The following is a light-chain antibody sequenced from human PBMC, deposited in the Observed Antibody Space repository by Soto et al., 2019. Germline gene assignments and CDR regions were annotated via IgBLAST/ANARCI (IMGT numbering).Light chain of an antibody. J-gene: IGLJ3*02. Sequence: QSVLTQPASVSGSPGQSITISSTGTSGDVGSYNLVSWYQQHPGKAPKLMIYEDNKRPSGVSNRFSGSKSGNTASLTISGLEAEDEAHYYCCSYAPISTVVFGGGTKLTVL. CDR2: EDN. CDR3: CSYAPISTVV. CDR1: SGDVGSYNL. V-gene: IGLV2-23*01.